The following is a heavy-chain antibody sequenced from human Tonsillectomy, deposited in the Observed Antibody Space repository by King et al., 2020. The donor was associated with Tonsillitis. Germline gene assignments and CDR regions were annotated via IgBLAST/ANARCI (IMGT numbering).Heavy chain of an antibody. D-gene: IGHD1-1*01. CDR2: IYHSGST. CDR1: GGSISSSNW. J-gene: IGHJ5*02. V-gene: IGHV4-4*02. Sequence: QLQESGPGLVKPSGTLSLTCAVSGGSISSSNWWSWVRQPPGKGLEWIGEIYHSGSTNYNPSLKSQVTISLDKSKNQFSLKLTSVTAADTAVYYCASSKRQREPPGTWGQGTLVTVSS. CDR3: ASSKRQREPPGT.